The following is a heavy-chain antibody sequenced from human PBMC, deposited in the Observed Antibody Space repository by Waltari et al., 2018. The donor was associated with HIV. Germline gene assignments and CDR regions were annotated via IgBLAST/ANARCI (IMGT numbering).Heavy chain of an antibody. CDR1: GYTFTSYD. D-gene: IGHD3-22*01. CDR3: ARDGDSSGYRYYYGMDV. V-gene: IGHV1-8*01. CDR2: MNPNSGNT. Sequence: QVQLVQSGAEVKKPGASVKVSCKASGYTFTSYDINWVRQATGQGLEWMGWMNPNSGNTGYAQKFQGRVTMTRNTSISTAYMELSSLRSEDTAVYYCARDGDSSGYRYYYGMDVWGQGTTVTVSS. J-gene: IGHJ6*02.